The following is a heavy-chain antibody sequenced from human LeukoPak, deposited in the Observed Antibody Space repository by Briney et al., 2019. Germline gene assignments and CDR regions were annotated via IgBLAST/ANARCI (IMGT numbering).Heavy chain of an antibody. CDR1: GGSFSGYY. J-gene: IGHJ4*02. CDR3: ASWEPPVDY. Sequence: SETLSPTCAVSGGSFSGYYWSWIRQPPGKGLEWIGEINHSGSTNYNPSLKSRVTISVDTSKNQFSLKLSSVTAADTAVYYCASWEPPVDYWGQGTLVTVSS. CDR2: INHSGST. D-gene: IGHD1-26*01. V-gene: IGHV4-34*01.